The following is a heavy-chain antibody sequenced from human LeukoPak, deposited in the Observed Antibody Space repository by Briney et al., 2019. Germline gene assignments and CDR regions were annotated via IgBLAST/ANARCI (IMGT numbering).Heavy chain of an antibody. D-gene: IGHD4-17*01. J-gene: IGHJ4*02. Sequence: GGSLRLSCAASGFSFISYGMHWVRQAPGKGLEWVGVISDDGRNKKYADSVKGRFTISRDNSKDTLYLQMNSLRDEDTAVYYCAKRPSDYGDYVTYFDYWGQGTLVTVPS. CDR3: AKRPSDYGDYVTYFDY. CDR1: GFSFISYG. CDR2: ISDDGRNK. V-gene: IGHV3-30*18.